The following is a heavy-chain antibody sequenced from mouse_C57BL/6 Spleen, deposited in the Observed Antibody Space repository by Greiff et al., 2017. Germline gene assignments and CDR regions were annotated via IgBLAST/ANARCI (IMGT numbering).Heavy chain of an antibody. V-gene: IGHV2-2*01. D-gene: IGHD2-4*01. CDR3: ARGGYYDYDEGYFDY. CDR2: IWSGGST. CDR1: GFSLTSYG. Sequence: QVQLKQSGPGLVQPSQSLSITCTVSGFSLTSYGVHWVRQSPGKGLEWLGVIWSGGSTDYNAAFISRLSISKDNSKSQVFFKMNSLQADDTAIYYCARGGYYDYDEGYFDYWGQGTTLTVSS. J-gene: IGHJ2*01.